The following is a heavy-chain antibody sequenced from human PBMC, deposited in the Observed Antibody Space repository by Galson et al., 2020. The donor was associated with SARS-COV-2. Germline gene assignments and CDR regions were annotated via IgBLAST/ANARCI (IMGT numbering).Heavy chain of an antibody. V-gene: IGHV3-33*01. J-gene: IGHJ3*02. CDR2: IWYDGSNT. D-gene: IGHD5-12*01. CDR3: ARDVPLVAMASDDALDI. CDR1: GFTFSNYG. Sequence: GESLKISCAASGFTFSNYGMHWVRQAPGKGLEWVAVIWYDGSNTYYGDSVKGRFTISRDNSKNTLYLQMNSLRAEDTAVYYCARDVPLVAMASDDALDIWGQGTMVTVSS.